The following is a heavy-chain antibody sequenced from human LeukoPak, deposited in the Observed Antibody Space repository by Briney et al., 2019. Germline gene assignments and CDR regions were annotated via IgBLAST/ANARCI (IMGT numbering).Heavy chain of an antibody. CDR3: ARAGEYYYDGSGYI. J-gene: IGHJ4*02. V-gene: IGHV4-59*04. CDR1: GFTFSSYS. D-gene: IGHD3-22*01. Sequence: GSLRLSCVDSGFTFSSYSMNWVRQAPGKGLEWIGTINYSGSPYYNPSLQSRVTMSLDTSKNQVSLNLSSVTAADTAVYYCARAGEYYYDGSGYIWGQGTLVTVSS. CDR2: INYSGSP.